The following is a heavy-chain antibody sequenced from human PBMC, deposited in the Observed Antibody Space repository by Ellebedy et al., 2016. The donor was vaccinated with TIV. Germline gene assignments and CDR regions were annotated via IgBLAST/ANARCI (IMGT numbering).Heavy chain of an antibody. CDR1: GYTLTELS. J-gene: IGHJ4*02. V-gene: IGHV1-24*01. D-gene: IGHD3-9*01. CDR2: FDPEDGET. Sequence: ASVKVSXKVSGYTLTELSMHWVRQAPGKGLEWMGGFDPEDGETIYAQKFQGRVTMTEDTSTDTAYMELSSLRSEDTAVYYCARASVYDILTGYYFDYWGQGTLVTVSS. CDR3: ARASVYDILTGYYFDY.